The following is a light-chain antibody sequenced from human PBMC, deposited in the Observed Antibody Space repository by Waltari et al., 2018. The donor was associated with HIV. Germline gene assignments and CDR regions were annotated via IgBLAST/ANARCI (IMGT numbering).Light chain of an antibody. CDR1: RRDVCAYYY. CDR2: DVS. CDR3: CSYAGSYTRV. J-gene: IGLJ3*02. V-gene: IGLV2-11*01. Sequence: QSALTQPRSVSGSPGQSVTISCTGTRRDVCAYYYVFWYHQHPGKAPQVIISDVSKRPSGVPDRFSGSKSGNTASLTISGLQAEDEADYYCCSYAGSYTRVFGGGTKLTVL.